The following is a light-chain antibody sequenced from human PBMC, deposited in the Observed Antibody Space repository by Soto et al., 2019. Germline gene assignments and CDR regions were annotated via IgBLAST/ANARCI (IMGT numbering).Light chain of an antibody. J-gene: IGLJ1*01. Sequence: QSALTQPASVSGSPGQSITISCTGTSSDIGGYYYVSWYQHHPGKAPKLLIYQVTNRPSRVSNRFSGSKSGNTASLTISGLQADDEADYYCTPYSSSDIFYVFGTGTKVTV. CDR2: QVT. CDR3: TPYSSSDIFYV. CDR1: SSDIGGYYY. V-gene: IGLV2-14*01.